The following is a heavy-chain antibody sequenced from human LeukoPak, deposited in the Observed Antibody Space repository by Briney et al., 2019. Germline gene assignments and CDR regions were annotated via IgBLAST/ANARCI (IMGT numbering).Heavy chain of an antibody. J-gene: IGHJ4*02. V-gene: IGHV4-59*08. CDR3: ARLGVGIVVTSPAVYYFDY. D-gene: IGHD3-22*01. Sequence: PSETLSLTCTVSGGSINNYHWSWIRQPPGKGLDWIGYFYYSGSTNYNPSLKSRVTISVDTSKNQFSLRLSSVTAADTAVYYCARLGVGIVVTSPAVYYFDYWGQGTLVTVSS. CDR1: GGSINNYH. CDR2: FYYSGST.